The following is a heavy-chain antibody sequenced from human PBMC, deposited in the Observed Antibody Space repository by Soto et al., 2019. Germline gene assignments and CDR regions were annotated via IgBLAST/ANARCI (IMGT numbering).Heavy chain of an antibody. CDR3: ARGTYRSKTDFDY. J-gene: IGHJ4*02. Sequence: LRLSCAASGFTFSDYYMTWIRQAPGSGLEWVSYISSSSGTISYANSVKGRFTISRDNAQNSLYLQMTSPRAEDTAVYYCARGTYRSKTDFDYWGQGTLVTVSS. V-gene: IGHV3-11*01. D-gene: IGHD6-13*01. CDR2: ISSSSGTI. CDR1: GFTFSDYY.